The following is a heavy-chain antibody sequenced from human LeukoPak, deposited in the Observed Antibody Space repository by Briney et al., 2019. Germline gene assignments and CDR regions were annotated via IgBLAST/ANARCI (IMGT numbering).Heavy chain of an antibody. D-gene: IGHD3-16*01. J-gene: IGHJ4*02. CDR3: ARGSTFFDY. CDR1: GFTLSHYW. Sequence: AGGSLRLSCAASGFTLSHYWVHWVRQAPGKGLVWVSRSHNDGSDTIYADSVKGRFTVSRDSAKNTVYLEMNSLRAEDTAVYYCARGSTFFDYWGQGTLVTVSS. V-gene: IGHV3-74*01. CDR2: SHNDGSDT.